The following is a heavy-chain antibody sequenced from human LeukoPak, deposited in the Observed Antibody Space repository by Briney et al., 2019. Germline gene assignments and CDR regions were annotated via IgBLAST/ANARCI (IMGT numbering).Heavy chain of an antibody. CDR1: GGSISSYY. Sequence: SETLSLTCTVSGGSISSYYWSWIRQPPGKGLEWIGYIYYSGSTNYNPSLKSRVTTSVDTSKNQFSLKLSSVTAADTAVYCCARLPAAGRYYYYGMDVWGQGTTVTVS. CDR3: ARLPAAGRYYYYGMDV. D-gene: IGHD6-13*01. CDR2: IYYSGST. J-gene: IGHJ6*02. V-gene: IGHV4-59*08.